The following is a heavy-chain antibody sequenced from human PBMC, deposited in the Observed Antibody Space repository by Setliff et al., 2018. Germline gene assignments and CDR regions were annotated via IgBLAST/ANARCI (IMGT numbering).Heavy chain of an antibody. Sequence: SLRLSCAASGFTFSSYGMHWVRQAPGKGLEWVAVISFDGRNKYYEDSVKGRFTISRDDSKNTLYLQMNSLRPEDTAVYYCAKDSLSGWSAVDYWGQGTLVTVSS. V-gene: IGHV3-30*18. CDR1: GFTFSSYG. D-gene: IGHD6-19*01. J-gene: IGHJ4*02. CDR2: ISFDGRNK. CDR3: AKDSLSGWSAVDY.